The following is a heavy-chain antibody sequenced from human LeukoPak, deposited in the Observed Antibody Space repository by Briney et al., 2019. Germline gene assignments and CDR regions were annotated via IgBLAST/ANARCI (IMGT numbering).Heavy chain of an antibody. CDR1: GFTFSNYW. Sequence: PGGSLRLSCAASGFTFSNYWMSWVRQAPGKGLEWVANIKKDGSEKKYVDSVKGRFTISRDNAENSLYLQMNSLRDEDTAIYYCVREGGSGWYSGWFDPWGQGTLVTVSS. CDR2: IKKDGSEK. D-gene: IGHD6-19*01. J-gene: IGHJ5*02. CDR3: VREGGSGWYSGWFDP. V-gene: IGHV3-7*01.